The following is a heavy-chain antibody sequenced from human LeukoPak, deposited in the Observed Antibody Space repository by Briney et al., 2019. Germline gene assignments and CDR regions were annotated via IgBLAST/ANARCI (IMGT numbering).Heavy chain of an antibody. V-gene: IGHV3-21*01. CDR1: VFTFSSYG. CDR2: ITSSSSYI. D-gene: IGHD3-16*01. CDR3: ARDASSGGCGDDYYYYMDV. J-gene: IGHJ6*03. Sequence: PGGSLRLSCAASVFTFSSYGMHWVRQAPGKGLEWVSSITSSSSYIYYADSVKGRFTISRDNAKNSLYLQINSLRAQDTPEYYCARDASSGGCGDDYYYYMDVWGKGTTVTISS.